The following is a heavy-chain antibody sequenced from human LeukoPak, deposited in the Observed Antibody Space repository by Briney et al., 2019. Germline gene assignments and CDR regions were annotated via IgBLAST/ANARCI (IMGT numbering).Heavy chain of an antibody. CDR1: GGSISSSSYY. D-gene: IGHD3-10*01. Sequence: SETLSLTCTVSGGSISSSSYYWGWIRQPPGKGLEWIGSIYDSGSTYYNPSLQSRVTISVDTSKTQFSLKLTSVTAADTAVYYCAGQPYGSGSSLPRWGQGTLVTVSS. V-gene: IGHV4-39*01. CDR2: IYDSGST. J-gene: IGHJ4*02. CDR3: AGQPYGSGSSLPR.